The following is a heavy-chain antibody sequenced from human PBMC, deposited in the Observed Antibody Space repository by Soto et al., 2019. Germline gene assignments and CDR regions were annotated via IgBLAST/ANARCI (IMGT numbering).Heavy chain of an antibody. D-gene: IGHD6-6*01. J-gene: IGHJ4*02. CDR3: ARAEPYSTSSPFDY. CDR1: GYTFTNYN. V-gene: IGHV1-8*01. Sequence: QVQLVQSGAEVKKPGASVKVSCKTSGYTFTNYNINWVRQATGQGLEWMGWMNPNSGNTGYAQKFQGRVTMTRNTSITTACLELSSLRSGDTAVYYCARAEPYSTSSPFDYCGQGTLVTVSS. CDR2: MNPNSGNT.